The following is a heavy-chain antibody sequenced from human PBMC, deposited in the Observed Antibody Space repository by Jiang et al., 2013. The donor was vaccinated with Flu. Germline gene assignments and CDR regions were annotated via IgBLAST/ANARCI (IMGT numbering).Heavy chain of an antibody. Sequence: SYVLGLDPPAPRKGRGVDWEYLLYGSTYYNPSLKSRVTISVDTSKNQFSLKLSSVTAADTAVYYCARRVDGDYVELNWFDPWGQGTLVTVSS. CDR1: SYV. CDR2: LLYGST. V-gene: IGHV4-39*01. CDR3: ARRVDGDYVELNWFDP. D-gene: IGHD4-17*01. J-gene: IGHJ5*02.